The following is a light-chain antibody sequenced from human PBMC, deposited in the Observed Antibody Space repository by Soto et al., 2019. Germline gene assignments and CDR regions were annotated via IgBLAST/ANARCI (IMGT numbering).Light chain of an antibody. CDR2: AAS. Sequence: EIVLRQSPGTLSLSPGDRATLSCMASESLSSSYLAWYQVKPGQAPSLLIYAASYRATDIPHRFSGSGSGTDFTLTISRLEPEDFAVYFCHQHGSSSWTFGQGTRVEI. V-gene: IGKV3-20*01. CDR1: ESLSSSY. J-gene: IGKJ1*01. CDR3: HQHGSSSWT.